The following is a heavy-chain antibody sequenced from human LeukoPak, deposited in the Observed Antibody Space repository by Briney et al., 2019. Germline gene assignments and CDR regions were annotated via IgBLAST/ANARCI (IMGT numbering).Heavy chain of an antibody. CDR2: ISGSGGST. CDR1: GFTFSSYA. Sequence: GGSLRLSCAASGFTFSSYAMSWVRQAPGKGLEWVSAISGSGGSTYYADSVKGQFTISRDNSKNTLYLQMNSLRAEDTAVYYCAKDTASTGGWDFDYWGQGTLVTVSS. D-gene: IGHD3-16*01. CDR3: AKDTASTGGWDFDY. J-gene: IGHJ4*02. V-gene: IGHV3-23*01.